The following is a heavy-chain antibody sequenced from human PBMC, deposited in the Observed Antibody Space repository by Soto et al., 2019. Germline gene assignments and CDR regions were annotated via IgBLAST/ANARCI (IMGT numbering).Heavy chain of an antibody. D-gene: IGHD2-2*01. V-gene: IGHV3-30*18. CDR3: AKDRGYQLPWGMDV. CDR2: VSHDGTNK. CDR1: GFTFSNYG. Sequence: QTGGSLRLSCAASGFTFSNYGMHWVRQAPGKGLEWVAAVSHDGTNKVYADSVKGRFTISRDYSKNTLYLQMSTLRVEDTAAYYCAKDRGYQLPWGMDVWGQGTTVTVSS. J-gene: IGHJ6*02.